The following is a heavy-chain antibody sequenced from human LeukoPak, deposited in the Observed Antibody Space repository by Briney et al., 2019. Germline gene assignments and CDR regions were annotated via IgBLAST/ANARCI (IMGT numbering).Heavy chain of an antibody. CDR1: GFTFSSYS. D-gene: IGHD6-19*01. Sequence: GGSLRLSCAASGFTFSSYSMNWVRQAPGKGLEWVSSISSSSSYIYYADSVKGRFTISRDNAKNSLYLQMNSLRAEDTAVYYCARVSSGWYLGGFDPWGQGTLVTVSS. CDR3: ARVSSGWYLGGFDP. V-gene: IGHV3-21*04. J-gene: IGHJ5*02. CDR2: ISSSSSYI.